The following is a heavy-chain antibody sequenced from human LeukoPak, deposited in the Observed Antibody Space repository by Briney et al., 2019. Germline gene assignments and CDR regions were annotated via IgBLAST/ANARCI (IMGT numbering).Heavy chain of an antibody. CDR1: GFTLRNAW. Sequence: PGGSLRLSCAASGFTLRNAWMSWVRRAPGKGREWVGRIKSKTDGGTTDYAAPVKGRFTISRDDSKNTLYLQMNSLKTEDTAVYYCTTTKPQILYYMDVWGKGTTVTISS. D-gene: IGHD2/OR15-2a*01. J-gene: IGHJ6*03. V-gene: IGHV3-15*01. CDR2: IKSKTDGGTT. CDR3: TTTKPQILYYMDV.